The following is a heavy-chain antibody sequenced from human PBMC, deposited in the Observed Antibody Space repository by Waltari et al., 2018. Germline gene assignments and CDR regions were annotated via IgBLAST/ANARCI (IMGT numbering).Heavy chain of an antibody. Sequence: QVQLVQSGAEVKKPGASVKVSCKASGYTFTGYYMHWVRQAPGQGLEWMGRINPNSGGTNYAQEFQGRVTMTRDTSISTAYMELSRLRSDDTAVYYCAREVAGSYYLSHDYWGQGTLVIVSS. CDR1: GYTFTGYY. J-gene: IGHJ4*02. CDR3: AREVAGSYYLSHDY. V-gene: IGHV1-2*06. D-gene: IGHD1-26*01. CDR2: INPNSGGT.